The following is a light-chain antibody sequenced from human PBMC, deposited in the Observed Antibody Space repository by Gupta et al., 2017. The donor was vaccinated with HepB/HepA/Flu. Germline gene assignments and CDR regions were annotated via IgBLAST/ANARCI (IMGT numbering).Light chain of an antibody. J-gene: IGLJ2*01. CDR2: DVS. CDR1: SSDVGAYKY. CDR3: SQYASSHNVV. V-gene: IGLV2-8*01. Sequence: QSALTQPPSASGSPGQSVTISCTGTSSDVGAYKYVYWYQQHPGTAPILIIYDVSKWPSGPPGFCAAYYAATTASTTICGHEAEDAAYYYYSQYASSHNVVFGGGTKLTVL.